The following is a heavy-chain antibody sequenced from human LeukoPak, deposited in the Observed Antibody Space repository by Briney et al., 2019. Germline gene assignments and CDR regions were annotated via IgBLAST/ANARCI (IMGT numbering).Heavy chain of an antibody. CDR1: GFTFSSYA. Sequence: GGSLRLSCAASGFTFSSYAMSWVRQAPGKGLEWVANIKQDGSEKYYVDSVKGRFTISRDNAKNSLYLQMNSLRAEDTAVYYCARVQNLDYWGQGTLVTVSS. J-gene: IGHJ4*02. CDR3: ARVQNLDY. V-gene: IGHV3-7*03. CDR2: IKQDGSEK.